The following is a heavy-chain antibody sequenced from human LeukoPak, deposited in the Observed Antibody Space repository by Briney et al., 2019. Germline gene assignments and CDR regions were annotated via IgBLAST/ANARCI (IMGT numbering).Heavy chain of an antibody. J-gene: IGHJ5*02. CDR2: IIPIFGTA. CDR1: GGTFSSYA. D-gene: IGHD3-16*01. Sequence: SVKVSCKASGGTFSSYAISWVRQAPGQGLEWMGGIIPIFGTANYAQKFQGRVTITTDESTSTAYMELSSLRSEDTAVYYCATGSRLGGLMWFDPWGQGTLVTVSS. V-gene: IGHV1-69*05. CDR3: ATGSRLGGLMWFDP.